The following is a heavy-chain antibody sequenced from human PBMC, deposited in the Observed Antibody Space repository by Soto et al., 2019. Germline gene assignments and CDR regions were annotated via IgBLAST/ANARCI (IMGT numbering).Heavy chain of an antibody. CDR1: SGSIINYY. D-gene: IGHD1-1*01. V-gene: IGHV4-34*01. CDR2: INYSGST. CDR3: ARKRDWMPYYYYYGMDV. Sequence: SETLSLTCTVSSGSIINYYWSWIRQPPGKGLEWIGEINYSGSTNYNPSLKSRVTISVDTSKNQFSPKLSSVTAADTAVYYCARKRDWMPYYYYYGMDVWGQGTTVTVSS. J-gene: IGHJ6*02.